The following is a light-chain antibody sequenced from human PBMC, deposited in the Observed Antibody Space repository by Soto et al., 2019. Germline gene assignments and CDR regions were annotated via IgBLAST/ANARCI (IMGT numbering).Light chain of an antibody. Sequence: GERVTITCRASQSVSNWLAWYQQKPGKAPKLLIYDVSSLESGVPSRFSGSGSGTEFILTISSLQPDDFATYYCQQYDSYSPLTFGGGTKV. CDR2: DVS. J-gene: IGKJ4*01. CDR3: QQYDSYSPLT. CDR1: QSVSNW. V-gene: IGKV1-5*01.